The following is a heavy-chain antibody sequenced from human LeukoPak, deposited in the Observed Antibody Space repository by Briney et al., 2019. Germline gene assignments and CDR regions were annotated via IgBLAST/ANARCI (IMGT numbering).Heavy chain of an antibody. J-gene: IGHJ4*02. V-gene: IGHV4-34*01. CDR1: GGSFSGYY. CDR2: INHSGST. CDR3: ARGGVTPYVDY. D-gene: IGHD2-21*02. Sequence: SETLSLTCAVYGGSFSGYYWSWIRQPPGKGLEWIGEINHSGSTNYNPSLKSRVTISVDTSKNQFSLKLSSVTAADTAVYYCARGGVTPYVDYWGQGTLVTVSS.